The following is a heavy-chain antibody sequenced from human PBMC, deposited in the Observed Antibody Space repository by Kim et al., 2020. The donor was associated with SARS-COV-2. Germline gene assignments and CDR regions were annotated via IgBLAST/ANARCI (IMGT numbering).Heavy chain of an antibody. CDR3: VKRQQWLAFDH. V-gene: IGHV3-23*01. CDR2: ITGGSSDM. CDR1: GFTFGTNV. Sequence: GGSLRLSCAASGFTFGTNVMTWVRQAPGKGLEWVSAITGGSSDMFYAESVRGRFTISRDNSKNTLYLQMNSLRAEDTAIYYCVKRQQWLAFDHWGQGTLVTVSS. J-gene: IGHJ4*02. D-gene: IGHD6-19*01.